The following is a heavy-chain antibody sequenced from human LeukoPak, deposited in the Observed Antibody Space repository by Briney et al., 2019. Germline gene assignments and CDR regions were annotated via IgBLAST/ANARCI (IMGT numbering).Heavy chain of an antibody. V-gene: IGHV1-46*01. Sequence: ASVRVSCKASGYTFTNYYMHWVRQAPGQGLEWMGLINPGGGNTNYAQNFQGRVTMTRDTSTSTVYMELSSLRSEDTAIYYCARIRDGYNDAYDIWGQGAVVTVPS. CDR2: INPGGGNT. J-gene: IGHJ3*02. CDR3: ARIRDGYNDAYDI. D-gene: IGHD5-24*01. CDR1: GYTFTNYY.